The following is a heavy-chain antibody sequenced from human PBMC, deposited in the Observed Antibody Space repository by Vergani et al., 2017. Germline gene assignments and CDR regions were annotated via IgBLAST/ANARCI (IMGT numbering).Heavy chain of an antibody. CDR3: ARVVSSGRNYYYYYYMDV. CDR1: GGSISSGDYY. CDR2: IYYSGST. D-gene: IGHD3-22*01. V-gene: IGHV4-30-4*01. Sequence: QVQLQESGPGLVKPSQTLSLTCTVSGGSISSGDYYWSWIRQPPGEGLEWIGYIYYSGSTYYNPSLKSRVTISVDTSKNQFSLKLSSVTAADTAVYYCARVVSSGRNYYYYYYMDVWGKGTTVTVSS. J-gene: IGHJ6*03.